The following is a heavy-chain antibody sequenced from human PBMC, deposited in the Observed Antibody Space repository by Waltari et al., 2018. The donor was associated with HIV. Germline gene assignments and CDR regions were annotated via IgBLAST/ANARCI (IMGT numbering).Heavy chain of an antibody. J-gene: IGHJ5*02. CDR1: GLRLPSHE. CDR2: VSSRADTI. CDR3: MTNAIDDYGDFGSWFDP. V-gene: IGHV3-48*03. Sequence: GQLVESGGGVVRPGGSSSLSCEGCGLRLPSHEVNFVRQPPGEGLQWIAYVSSRADTIYYADSVRGRFTIFRDNTKNSVYLHMKDLGVEDTAIYYCMTNAIDDYGDFGSWFDPWGKGTLVTVSS. D-gene: IGHD4-17*01.